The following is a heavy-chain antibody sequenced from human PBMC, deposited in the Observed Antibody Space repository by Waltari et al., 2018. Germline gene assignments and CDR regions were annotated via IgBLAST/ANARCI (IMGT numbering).Heavy chain of an antibody. CDR3: ASLDTSGFYSRIFDH. J-gene: IGHJ4*02. D-gene: IGHD3-3*01. V-gene: IGHV3-21*06. Sequence: EAQLVESGGGLVKPGGSLRLSCAASGFTFRTYSMTWVRQAPGKGLEWVSSISGNTYYKFYADTVRGRFTISRDNAKNSFYLQMNGLRAEDTAVYFCASLDTSGFYSRIFDHWGQGAVVTVSS. CDR1: GFTFRTYS. CDR2: ISGNTYYK.